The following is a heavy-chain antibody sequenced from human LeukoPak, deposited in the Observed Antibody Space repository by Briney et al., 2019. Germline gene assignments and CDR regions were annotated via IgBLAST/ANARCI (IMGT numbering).Heavy chain of an antibody. CDR2: ISYDGSNT. CDR3: ASWGYCSSTSCSIDY. D-gene: IGHD2-2*01. Sequence: PGGSLRLSCPASGFTFSSYAMHWVRQAPGKGLEWVAVISYDGSNTYYADSVKGRFTISRDNSKNTLYLKMNSLRAEDTAVYYCASWGYCSSTSCSIDYWGQGTLVTVSS. V-gene: IGHV3-30-3*01. J-gene: IGHJ4*02. CDR1: GFTFSSYA.